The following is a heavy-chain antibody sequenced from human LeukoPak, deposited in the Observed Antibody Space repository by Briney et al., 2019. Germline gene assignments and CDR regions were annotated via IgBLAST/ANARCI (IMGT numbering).Heavy chain of an antibody. Sequence: GASVKVSCKASGYTLTSHYMHWVRQAPGQGPEWMGIINPSGGRATYAQKFQGRVNMTTDTSTSTVYMELSSLRSEDTAVYYCARDRYGANYYYYYLDVWGKGTTVTVSS. J-gene: IGHJ6*03. CDR2: INPSGGRA. CDR3: ARDRYGANYYYYYLDV. D-gene: IGHD4-17*01. CDR1: GYTLTSHY. V-gene: IGHV1-46*01.